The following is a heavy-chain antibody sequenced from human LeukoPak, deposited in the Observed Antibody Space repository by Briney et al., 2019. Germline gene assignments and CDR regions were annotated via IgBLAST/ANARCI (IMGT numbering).Heavy chain of an antibody. CDR1: GFTFSSYS. CDR3: ARDLRSSGYYAFDY. Sequence: GGSLRLSCAASGFTFSSYSMNWVRQAPGKGLEWVAVISYDGSNKYYADSVKGRFTISRDNAKNSLYLQMNSLRAEDTAVYYCARDLRSSGYYAFDYWGQGTLVTVSS. CDR2: ISYDGSNK. J-gene: IGHJ4*02. V-gene: IGHV3-30*03. D-gene: IGHD3-22*01.